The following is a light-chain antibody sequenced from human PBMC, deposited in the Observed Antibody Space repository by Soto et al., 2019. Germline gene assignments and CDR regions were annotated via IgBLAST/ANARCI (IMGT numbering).Light chain of an antibody. CDR2: GAS. J-gene: IGKJ4*01. V-gene: IGKV3D-15*01. Sequence: EIAMTQSPVTLSASPGERVTLSCRASQSVNINLAWYQQRPGQAPRVLIYGASNRASGFPDRFSGSGSGTVFTLTFSSLEPDDFALYYCQQYKDWPPLTFGGGTRVEIK. CDR3: QQYKDWPPLT. CDR1: QSVNIN.